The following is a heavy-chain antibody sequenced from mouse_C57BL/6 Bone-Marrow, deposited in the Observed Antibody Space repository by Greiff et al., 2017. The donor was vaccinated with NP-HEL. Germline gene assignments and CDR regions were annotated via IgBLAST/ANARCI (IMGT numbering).Heavy chain of an antibody. J-gene: IGHJ3*01. V-gene: IGHV1-78*01. Sequence: VQLQQSDAELVKPGASVKISCKVSGYTFTDHTIHWMKQRPEQGLEWIGYIYPRDGSTKYNEKFKGKATLTADKSSSTAYMQLNSLTSEDSAVYFCARKEIYYYGSSYFAYWGQGTLVTVSA. CDR1: GYTFTDHT. D-gene: IGHD1-1*01. CDR2: IYPRDGST. CDR3: ARKEIYYYGSSYFAY.